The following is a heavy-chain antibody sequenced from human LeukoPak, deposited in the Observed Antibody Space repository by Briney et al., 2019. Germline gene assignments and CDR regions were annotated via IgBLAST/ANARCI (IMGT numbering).Heavy chain of an antibody. CDR1: GGSISSYY. CDR3: ARHPPEHRSIAARPKGDYYYYMDV. CDR2: IYTSGST. J-gene: IGHJ6*03. Sequence: SETLSLTCTVSGGSISSYYWSWIRQPPGKGLEWIGYIYTSGSTNYNPSLKSRVTISVDTSKNQFSLKLSSVTAADMAVYYCARHPPEHRSIAARPKGDYYYYMDVWGKGTTVTVSS. V-gene: IGHV4-4*09. D-gene: IGHD6-6*01.